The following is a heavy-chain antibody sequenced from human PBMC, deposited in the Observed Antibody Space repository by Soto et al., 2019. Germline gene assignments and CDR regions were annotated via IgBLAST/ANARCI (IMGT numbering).Heavy chain of an antibody. CDR2: ISYSGTT. V-gene: IGHV4-59*01. D-gene: IGHD1-1*01. CDR1: GGSLSSYY. CDR3: AREGYNFAPFDY. Sequence: PSQTLSLTCTVSGGSLSSYYWSWIRRPPGMGLEWIASISYSGTTSYNSSLKSRVTISIDTSKNQFSLKFNSVTAADTAVYYCAREGYNFAPFDYWGQGALVTVSS. J-gene: IGHJ4*02.